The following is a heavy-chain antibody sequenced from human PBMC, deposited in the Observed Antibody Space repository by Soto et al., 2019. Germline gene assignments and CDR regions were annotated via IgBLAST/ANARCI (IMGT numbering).Heavy chain of an antibody. V-gene: IGHV3-33*01. Sequence: GGSLRLSCAASGFTFSNYGMHWVRQAPGKGLEWVAFIWYDGGNKYYAESVKGRFTISRDNSKNTLYLQMNSLRAEDTAVYYCARDGDVNTGFGKDYWGQGTLVTVSS. CDR2: IWYDGGNK. CDR1: GFTFSNYG. CDR3: ARDGDVNTGFGKDY. D-gene: IGHD3-16*01. J-gene: IGHJ4*02.